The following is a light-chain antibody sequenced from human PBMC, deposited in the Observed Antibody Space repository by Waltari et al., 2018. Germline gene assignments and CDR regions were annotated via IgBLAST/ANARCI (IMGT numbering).Light chain of an antibody. Sequence: QLVVTQSPSVSASLGASVKLTCPLSSGHTSYAIAWHHQQSEKGPRFLMRVNSDGGHTKGDGIPDRFSGSSSGAERYLTISSVQSEDEGDYYCQTWDTEVVVFGGGTKVTVL. CDR2: VNSDGGH. J-gene: IGLJ2*01. CDR1: SGHTSYA. CDR3: QTWDTEVVV. V-gene: IGLV4-69*01.